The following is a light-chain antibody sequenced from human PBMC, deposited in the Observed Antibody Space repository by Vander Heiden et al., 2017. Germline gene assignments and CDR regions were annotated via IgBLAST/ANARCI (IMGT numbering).Light chain of an antibody. CDR2: GNR. J-gene: IGLJ2*01. Sequence: QSVLTPSPSVLGAPGHRLPISCTGSRSNIGAGYDVHWYQHLPGTAPKLFISGNRNRPSGVPDRFSGSKSGTSASLAITGLQAEDEATYYCQSYDYSLSGVVFGGGTMLTVL. V-gene: IGLV1-40*01. CDR3: QSYDYSLSGVV. CDR1: RSNIGAGYD.